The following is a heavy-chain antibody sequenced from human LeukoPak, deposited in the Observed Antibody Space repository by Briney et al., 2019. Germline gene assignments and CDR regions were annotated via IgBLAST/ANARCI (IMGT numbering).Heavy chain of an antibody. Sequence: PSETLSLTCTVSGGSISSYYWSWIRQLPGKGLEWIGYIYYSGSTNYNPSLKSRVTISVDTSKNQFSLKLSSVTAADTAVYYCARDQTITPLDIWGQGTTVTVSS. D-gene: IGHD5-12*01. CDR1: GGSISSYY. V-gene: IGHV4-59*01. CDR2: IYYSGST. J-gene: IGHJ3*02. CDR3: ARDQTITPLDI.